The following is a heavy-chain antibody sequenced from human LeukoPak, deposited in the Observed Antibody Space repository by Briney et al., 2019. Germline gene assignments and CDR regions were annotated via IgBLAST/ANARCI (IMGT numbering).Heavy chain of an antibody. CDR2: INGPGDNP. V-gene: IGHV3-23*01. CDR3: AKVTVCYGCYFDY. J-gene: IGHJ4*02. Sequence: GGSLRLSCAASGYIFSDHGMTWFRQAPGKGLEWVSTINGPGDNPQYAETVKGRFTISRDNSRNTVFLQMDSLRADDTAIYYCAKVTVCYGCYFDYWGQGILVTVFS. D-gene: IGHD2-8*01. CDR1: GYIFSDHG.